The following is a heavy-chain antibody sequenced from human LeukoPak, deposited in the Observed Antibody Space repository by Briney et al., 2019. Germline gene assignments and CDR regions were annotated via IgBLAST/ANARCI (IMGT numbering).Heavy chain of an antibody. CDR2: IKQDGSDK. J-gene: IGHJ4*02. CDR1: GFTFSSYW. V-gene: IGHV3-7*01. Sequence: GGSLRLSCAASGFTFSSYWMSWVRQAPGKGLEWVANIKQDGSDKYYVDSVKGRFTISRDNAKNSMYLQMNSLRAEDTAVYYCARGIRSGSILDYWGQGTLVTVSS. D-gene: IGHD1-26*01. CDR3: ARGIRSGSILDY.